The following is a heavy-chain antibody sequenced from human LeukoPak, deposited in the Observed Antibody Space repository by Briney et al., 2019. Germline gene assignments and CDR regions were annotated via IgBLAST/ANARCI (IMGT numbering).Heavy chain of an antibody. J-gene: IGHJ5*02. CDR1: GGSISSGSYY. Sequence: PSETLFLTCTVSGGSISSGSYYWSWIRQPAGKGLEWIGRIYTSGSTNYNPSLKSRVTISVDTSKNQFSLKLSSVTAADTAVYYCARQGYCSGANCYAGGDWFDPWGQGTLVTVSS. D-gene: IGHD2-2*01. CDR3: ARQGYCSGANCYAGGDWFDP. V-gene: IGHV4-61*02. CDR2: IYTSGST.